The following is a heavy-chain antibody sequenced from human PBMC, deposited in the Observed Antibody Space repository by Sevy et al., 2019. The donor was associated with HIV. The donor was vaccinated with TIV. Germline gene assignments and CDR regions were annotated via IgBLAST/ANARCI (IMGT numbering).Heavy chain of an antibody. CDR3: AEGGYSGYDLVY. CDR1: GGSFSGYY. CDR2: INHSGST. V-gene: IGHV4-34*01. Sequence: TLCLTCAVYGGSFSGYYWSWIRQPPGKGLEWIGEINHSGSTNYNPSLKSRVTISVDTSKNQFSLKLSSVTAADTAVYYCAEGGYSGYDLVYWGQGTLVTVSS. D-gene: IGHD5-12*01. J-gene: IGHJ4*02.